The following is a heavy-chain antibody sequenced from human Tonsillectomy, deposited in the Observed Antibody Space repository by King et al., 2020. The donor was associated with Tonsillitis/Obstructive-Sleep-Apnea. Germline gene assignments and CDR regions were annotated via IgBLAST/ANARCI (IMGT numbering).Heavy chain of an antibody. CDR2: ISGGGGDT. D-gene: IGHD3-22*01. CDR3: AKDNYYETSGYYYDYYYYCMDV. CDR1: GFTFSSYA. J-gene: IGHJ6*03. Sequence: VQLVESGGGLVQPGGSLRLSCSASGFTFSSYAMNWVRQAPGKGLEWVSTISGGGGDTYYADSVKGRFTISRDNSKNTLYPQMNSLRAEDTAVYFCAKDNYYETSGYYYDYYYYCMDVWGKGTTVTVS. V-gene: IGHV3-23*04.